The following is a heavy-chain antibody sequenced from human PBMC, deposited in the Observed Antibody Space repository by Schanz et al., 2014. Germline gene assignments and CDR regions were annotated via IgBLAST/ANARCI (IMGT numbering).Heavy chain of an antibody. CDR2: ISHSGAT. CDR1: GGSFSNYY. CDR3: ARDFFLHYDFSNDARRWFDP. D-gene: IGHD3-3*01. Sequence: QVQLQESGPGLLKPSETLSLTCAVSGGSFSNYYWSWIRQSPGEGLEWIGEISHSGATNYNPSLKSRVTMSVNMFKSQFSLKLRSVTAADTAVYYCARDFFLHYDFSNDARRWFDPWGQGTLVTVSS. J-gene: IGHJ5*02. V-gene: IGHV4-34*10.